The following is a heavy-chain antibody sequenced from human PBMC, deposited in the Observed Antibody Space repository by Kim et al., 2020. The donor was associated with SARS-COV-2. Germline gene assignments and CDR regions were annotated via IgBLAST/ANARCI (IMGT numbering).Heavy chain of an antibody. CDR3: AKGGSIYCSGGSCPYWYFDL. CDR2: ISGSGGST. J-gene: IGHJ2*01. V-gene: IGHV3-23*01. D-gene: IGHD2-15*01. CDR1: GFTFSSYA. Sequence: GGSLRLSCAASGFTFSSYAMSWVRQAPGKGLEWVSAISGSGGSTYYADSVKGRFTISRDNSKNTLYLQMNSLRAEDTAVYYCAKGGSIYCSGGSCPYWYFDLWGRGTLVTVSS.